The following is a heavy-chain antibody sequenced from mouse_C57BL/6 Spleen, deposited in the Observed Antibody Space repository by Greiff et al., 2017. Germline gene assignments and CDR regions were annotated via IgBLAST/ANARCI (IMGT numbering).Heavy chain of an antibody. J-gene: IGHJ4*01. D-gene: IGHD4-1*02. V-gene: IGHV5-17*01. Sequence: EVKLVESGGGLVKPGGSLKLSCAASGFTFSDYGMHWVRQAPEKGLEGVAYISSGSSTIYYADTVKGRFTISRDNAKNTLFLQMTSLRSEDTAMYYCARGSTGTFYAMDYWGQGTSVTVSS. CDR3: ARGSTGTFYAMDY. CDR1: GFTFSDYG. CDR2: ISSGSSTI.